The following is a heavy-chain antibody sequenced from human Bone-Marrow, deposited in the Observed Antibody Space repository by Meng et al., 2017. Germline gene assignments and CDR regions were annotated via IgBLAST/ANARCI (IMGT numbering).Heavy chain of an antibody. CDR3: TRSPSFYYDFWSNNDDFED. CDR1: GYSISSGYY. Sequence: IPSLTGVVPGYSISSGYYWGWSRQPPGKGLEGIGTTHHNGNTYYNPSLNSRVTVSLDTSKNQVALKLTAVTAADTAVYFCTRSPSFYYDFWSNNDDFEDWGQGTMVTVSS. CDR2: THHNGNT. J-gene: IGHJ3*01. V-gene: IGHV4-38-2*01. D-gene: IGHD3-3*01.